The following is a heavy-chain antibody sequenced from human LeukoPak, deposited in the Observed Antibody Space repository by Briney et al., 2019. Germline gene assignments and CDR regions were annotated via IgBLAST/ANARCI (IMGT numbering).Heavy chain of an antibody. CDR3: ARDGSRGNLVTAPDF. D-gene: IGHD2-21*02. V-gene: IGHV3-21*01. J-gene: IGHJ4*02. CDR1: GFTFDDYG. CDR2: ISSSSSYI. Sequence: GGSLRLSCAASGFTFDDYGMSWVRQAPGKGLEWVSSISSSSSYIYYTDSVKGRFTISRDNAKNSLYLQMNSLRAEDTAVYYCARDGSRGNLVTAPDFWGQGTLVTVSS.